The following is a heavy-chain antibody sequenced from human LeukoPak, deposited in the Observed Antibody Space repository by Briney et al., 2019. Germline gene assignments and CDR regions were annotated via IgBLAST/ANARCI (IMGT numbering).Heavy chain of an antibody. D-gene: IGHD3-9*01. Sequence: SQTLSLTCTVSGGSISSGSYYWSWIRQPAGKGLEWIGRIYTSGSTNYNPSLKSRVTMSVDTSKNQFSLKLSSVTAADTAVYYCARDPVYDILTGYHRYYYYMDVWGKGTTVTVSS. V-gene: IGHV4-61*02. CDR2: IYTSGST. CDR3: ARDPVYDILTGYHRYYYYMDV. CDR1: GGSISSGSYY. J-gene: IGHJ6*03.